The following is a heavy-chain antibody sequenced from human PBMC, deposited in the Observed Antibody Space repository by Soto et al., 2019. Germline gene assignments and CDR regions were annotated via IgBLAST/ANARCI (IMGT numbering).Heavy chain of an antibody. CDR1: GFTFSSYS. D-gene: IGHD3-3*01. CDR3: ARDHDSHYYYGMDV. J-gene: IGHJ6*02. V-gene: IGHV3-21*01. CDR2: ISSSSSYI. Sequence: EVQLVESGGGLVKPGGCLRLSCAASGFTFSSYSITWVRQAPGKGLEWVSSISSSSSYIYYADSVKGRFTISRDNAKNSLYLQMNSLRAEDTAVYYCARDHDSHYYYGMDVWGQWTTVTVSS.